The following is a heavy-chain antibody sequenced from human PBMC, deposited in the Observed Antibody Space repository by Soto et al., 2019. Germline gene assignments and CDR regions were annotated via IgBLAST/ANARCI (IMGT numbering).Heavy chain of an antibody. D-gene: IGHD6-13*01. CDR1: GGSISSYY. CDR2: IYYSGST. Sequence: SETLSLTCTVSGGSISSYYWSWIRQTPGKGLEWIGYIYYSGSTNYNPSLKSRVTISVDTSKNQFSLKLSSVTAADTAVYYCARLGYSSSWYGLAYNWFAPWGQGTLVTVSS. J-gene: IGHJ5*02. CDR3: ARLGYSSSWYGLAYNWFAP. V-gene: IGHV4-59*08.